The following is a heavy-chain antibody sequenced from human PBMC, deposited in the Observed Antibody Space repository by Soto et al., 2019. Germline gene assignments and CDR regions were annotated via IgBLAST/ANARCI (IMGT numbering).Heavy chain of an antibody. CDR2: TYYRSKWYN. CDR3: ARDRSGSGWFNAFDI. V-gene: IGHV6-1*01. J-gene: IGHJ3*02. Sequence: AQTLSLTCAISGDSVFSSTAAWNWIRQSPSRGLEWLGRTYYRSKWYNDYAVSVKSRITINPDTSKHQFSLQLNSVTPEDTAVYYCARDRSGSGWFNAFDIWGHGTMVTVSS. D-gene: IGHD6-19*01. CDR1: GDSVFSSTAA.